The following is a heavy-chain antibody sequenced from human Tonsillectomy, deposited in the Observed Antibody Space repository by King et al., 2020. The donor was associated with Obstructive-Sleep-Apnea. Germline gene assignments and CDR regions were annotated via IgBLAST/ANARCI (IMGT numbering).Heavy chain of an antibody. Sequence: QLVQSGAEVTEPGKSLTISCKASGYTFTSYWIYWVRQTPGKGLEWMGRVDPRDSYATYSPSFQGRVTMSADRSINTAYLQLSSLQASDTAMYYCATKGRISGLEVYWGQGTLITVSS. CDR1: GYTFTSYW. D-gene: IGHD1-26*01. V-gene: IGHV5-10-1*01. J-gene: IGHJ4*02. CDR3: ATKGRISGLEVY. CDR2: VDPRDSYA.